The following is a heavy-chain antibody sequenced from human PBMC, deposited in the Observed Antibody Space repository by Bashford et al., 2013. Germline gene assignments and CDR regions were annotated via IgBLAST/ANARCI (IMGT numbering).Heavy chain of an antibody. V-gene: IGHV4-4*02. J-gene: IGHJ4*02. CDR1: GGSISSSNW. CDR2: IYHSGST. Sequence: SETLSLTCAVSGGSISSSNWWSWVRQPPGKGLEWIGEIYHSGSTNYNPSLKSRVTISVDTSKNQFSLKLSSVTAADTAVYYCARERRGYSYVPLDYWGQGTLVTVSS. D-gene: IGHD5-18*01. CDR3: ARERRGYSYVPLDY.